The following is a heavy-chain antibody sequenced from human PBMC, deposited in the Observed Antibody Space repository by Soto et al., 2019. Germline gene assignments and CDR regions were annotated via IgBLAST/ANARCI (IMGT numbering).Heavy chain of an antibody. CDR3: ARVGELENYYYYGMDV. Sequence: LSLTCTVSGGSISSGDYYWSWIRQPPGKGLEWIGYIYYSGSTYYNPSLKSRVTISVDTSKNQFSLKLSSVTAADTAVYYCARVGELENYYYYGMDVWGQGTTVTVSS. V-gene: IGHV4-30-4*01. CDR1: GGSISSGDYY. D-gene: IGHD1-1*01. CDR2: IYYSGST. J-gene: IGHJ6*02.